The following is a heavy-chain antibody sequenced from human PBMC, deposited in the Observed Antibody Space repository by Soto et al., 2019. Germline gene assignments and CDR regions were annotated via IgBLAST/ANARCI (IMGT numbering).Heavy chain of an antibody. D-gene: IGHD3-22*01. V-gene: IGHV3-30-3*01. Sequence: QVQLVESGGGVVQPGRSLRLSCAASGFTFSSYAMPWVRQAPGKGLEWVAVISYDGSNKYYADSVKGRFTISRDNSKNTLYLQMNSLRAEHTAVYYCARANDSSGAFDYRGQGTLVTVYS. J-gene: IGHJ4*01. CDR1: GFTFSSYA. CDR3: ARANDSSGAFDY. CDR2: ISYDGSNK.